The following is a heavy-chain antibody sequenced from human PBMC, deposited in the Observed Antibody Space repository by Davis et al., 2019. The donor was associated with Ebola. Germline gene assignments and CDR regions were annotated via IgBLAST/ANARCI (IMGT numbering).Heavy chain of an antibody. CDR1: QFTFSSYA. CDR3: AKEGKEAGPSFFDY. CDR2: IRGSGRTT. V-gene: IGHV3-23*01. J-gene: IGHJ4*02. Sequence: PGGSLRLSCAASQFTFSSYAISWVRQAPGKGLEWVSAIRGSGRTTYYADSVKGRFTISRDNSKNTVYLKMNSLRAEDTAVYYCAKEGKEAGPSFFDYWGQGTLVTASS. D-gene: IGHD6-25*01.